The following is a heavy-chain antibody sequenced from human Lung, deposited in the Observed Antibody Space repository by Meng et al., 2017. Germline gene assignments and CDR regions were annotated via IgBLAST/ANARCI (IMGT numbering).Heavy chain of an antibody. CDR3: ESSMGGLFGVVIIGAY. CDR2: INAGNGNT. J-gene: IGHJ4*02. V-gene: IGHV1-3*01. CDR1: GYTFTSYA. Sequence: QVRLVQSGAEGKKPRASVKVSFKASGYTFTSYAMHWVRQAPGQRLEWMGWINAGNGNTKYSQKFQGRVTITRDTSASTAYMELSSLRSEDTAVYYCESSMGGLFGVVIIGAYWGQGTLVTVSS. D-gene: IGHD3-3*01.